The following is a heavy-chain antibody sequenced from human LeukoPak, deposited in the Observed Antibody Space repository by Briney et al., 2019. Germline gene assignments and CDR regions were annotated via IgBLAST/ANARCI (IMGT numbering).Heavy chain of an antibody. Sequence: SETLSLTCTVSGVSISSYYWSWIRQPPGKGLEWIGYIYYSGSTNYNPSLKSRVTISVDKSKNQFSLKLDSVTAADTAVYFCARDYVSRASSWGQGTLVTVSS. CDR2: IYYSGST. D-gene: IGHD3-10*02. J-gene: IGHJ5*02. CDR3: ARDYVSRASS. CDR1: GVSISSYY. V-gene: IGHV4-59*12.